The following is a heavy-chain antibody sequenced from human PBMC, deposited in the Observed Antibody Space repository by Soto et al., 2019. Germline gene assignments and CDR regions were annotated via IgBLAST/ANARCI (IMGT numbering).Heavy chain of an antibody. CDR1: GGSFSGYQ. V-gene: IGHV4-34*01. CDR2: INDSGNI. Sequence: QVPLQQWGARLLKPSETLFLTCAVYGGSFSGYQWTWIRQTPGKGLGWIGEINDSGNINYNPSLKSRVTIFLDTPKKQISLKLSSVTAADTAVYYCARGLILCFGELSRRGGYYYYMDVWGEGTTVIVSS. J-gene: IGHJ6*03. CDR3: ARGLILCFGELSRRGGYYYYMDV. D-gene: IGHD3-10*01.